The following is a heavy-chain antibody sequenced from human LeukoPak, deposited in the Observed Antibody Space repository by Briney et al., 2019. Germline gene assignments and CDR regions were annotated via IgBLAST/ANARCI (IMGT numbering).Heavy chain of an antibody. V-gene: IGHV3-53*01. CDR2: IYSGGST. J-gene: IGHJ4*02. D-gene: IGHD3-22*01. CDR1: GFTVSSNY. CDR3: ASRSYDSSGYSG. Sequence: GGSLRLSCAASGFTVSSNYMTWVRHAPGKGLEWLSVIYSGGSTYYADSVKGRFTISRDNSKNTLYLQMNSLRAEDTAVYYCASRSYDSSGYSGWGQGTLVTVSS.